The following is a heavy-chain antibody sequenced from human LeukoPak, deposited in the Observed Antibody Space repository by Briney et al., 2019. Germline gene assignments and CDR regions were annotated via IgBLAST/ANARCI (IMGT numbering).Heavy chain of an antibody. J-gene: IGHJ6*03. CDR1: NYPINSDHY. CDR2: IFHSGIA. CDR3: GRAGFGTAYNRFYYYMDV. V-gene: IGHV4-38-2*01. Sequence: SETLSLTCAVSNYPINSDHYWVWIRQPPGQGLEWIGQIFHSGIAHYNPSLKSRVTMSVDTSRSQFSVNLNSVTAADTAVYYCGRAGFGTAYNRFYYYMDVWGKGTTVTVSS. D-gene: IGHD3-16*01.